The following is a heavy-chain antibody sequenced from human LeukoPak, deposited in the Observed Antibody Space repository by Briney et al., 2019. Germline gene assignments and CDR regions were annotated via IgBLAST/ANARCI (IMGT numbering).Heavy chain of an antibody. Sequence: GSLRLSCAASGFTFSSYAMSWVRQAPGKGLEWVSAISGSGGSTYYADSVKGRFTISRDNSKNTLYLQMNSLRAEDTAVYYCARGLSSGWYEGYFDYWGQGTLVTVSS. D-gene: IGHD6-19*01. CDR3: ARGLSSGWYEGYFDY. CDR2: ISGSGGST. V-gene: IGHV3-23*01. CDR1: GFTFSSYA. J-gene: IGHJ4*02.